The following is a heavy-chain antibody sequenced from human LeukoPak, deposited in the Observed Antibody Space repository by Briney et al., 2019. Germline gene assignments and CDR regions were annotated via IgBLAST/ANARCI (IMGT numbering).Heavy chain of an antibody. CDR3: ARRLTTSQDLDY. CDR1: GYTFTGHY. Sequence: GASVKVSCKASGYTFTGHYMCWVRQAPGQGLEWMGWINPNSGDTNYAQKFQGRVTMTRDTSISTAYMDLNRLTSDDTAVYYCARRLTTSQDLDYWGQGTLVTVSS. D-gene: IGHD2-2*01. CDR2: INPNSGDT. J-gene: IGHJ4*02. V-gene: IGHV1-2*02.